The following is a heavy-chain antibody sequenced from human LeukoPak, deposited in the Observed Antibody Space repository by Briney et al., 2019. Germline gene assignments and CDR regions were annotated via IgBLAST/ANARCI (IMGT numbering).Heavy chain of an antibody. D-gene: IGHD2-15*01. V-gene: IGHV1-69*04. Sequence: GASVTVSCKASGGTFSSYAISWVRQAPGQGLEWMGRIIPILGIANYAQKFQGRVTMTRDTSTSTVYMELSSLRSEDTAVYYCARGGYCSGGSCYLKGATYDYWGQGTLVTVSS. CDR2: IIPILGIA. CDR3: ARGGYCSGGSCYLKGATYDY. CDR1: GGTFSSYA. J-gene: IGHJ4*02.